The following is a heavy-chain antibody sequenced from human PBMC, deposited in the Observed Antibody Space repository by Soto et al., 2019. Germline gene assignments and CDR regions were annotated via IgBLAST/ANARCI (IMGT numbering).Heavy chain of an antibody. V-gene: IGHV4-34*01. CDR1: GGSFSPYF. Sequence: QVQLQQWGAGLLKPSETLSLTCAVYGGSFSPYFWSWIRQPPGKGLEWIGEINHSGSTNYNPSLTRRATLSVDTSKNQVSLKLTFVTAADTAVYYCARLASGWQYYYFDFWGRGTPVTVSS. CDR2: INHSGST. CDR3: ARLASGWQYYYFDF. J-gene: IGHJ2*01. D-gene: IGHD6-19*01.